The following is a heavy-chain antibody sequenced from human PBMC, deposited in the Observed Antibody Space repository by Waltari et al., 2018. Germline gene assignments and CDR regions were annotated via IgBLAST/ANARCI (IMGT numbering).Heavy chain of an antibody. D-gene: IGHD3-22*01. CDR2: MNPNSGNT. J-gene: IGHJ5*02. V-gene: IGHV1-8*01. CDR1: GYTFTSYD. Sequence: QVQLVQSGAEVKKPGASVKVSCKASGYTFTSYDINWVRQATGQGLEWMGWMNPNSGNTGYAQKFQGRVTMTRNTSISTAYMELSSLRSEDTAVYYCARGIGYYYDSSGYFSFDPWGQGTLVTVSS. CDR3: ARGIGYYYDSSGYFSFDP.